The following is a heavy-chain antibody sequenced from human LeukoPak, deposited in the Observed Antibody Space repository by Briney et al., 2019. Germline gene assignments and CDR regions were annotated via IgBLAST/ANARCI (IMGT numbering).Heavy chain of an antibody. J-gene: IGHJ5*02. CDR2: INHSGST. D-gene: IGHD6-25*01. CDR3: ARRSPQRPYNWFDP. Sequence: PPETLSLTCAVYGGSFSGYYWSWIRQPPGKGLEWIGEINHSGSTNYNPSLKSRVTISVDTSKNQFSLKLSSVTAADTAVYYCARRSPQRPYNWFDPWGQGTLVTVSS. V-gene: IGHV4-34*01. CDR1: GGSFSGYY.